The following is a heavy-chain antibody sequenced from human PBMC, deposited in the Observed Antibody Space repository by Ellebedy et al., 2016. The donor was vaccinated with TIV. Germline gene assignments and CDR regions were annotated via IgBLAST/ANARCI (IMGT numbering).Heavy chain of an antibody. D-gene: IGHD6-13*01. J-gene: IGHJ4*02. V-gene: IGHV1-46*01. CDR2: INPSGISP. CDR1: EYSFTSHF. Sequence: AASVTVSCKASEYSFTSHFMFWLRQLPGQGLEWMGIINPSGISPSYARKFQGRVTMTRDTSTNTVYMELSSLTSEDTAVYYCARYRSDSRSLDYWGQGTLVTVSS. CDR3: ARYRSDSRSLDY.